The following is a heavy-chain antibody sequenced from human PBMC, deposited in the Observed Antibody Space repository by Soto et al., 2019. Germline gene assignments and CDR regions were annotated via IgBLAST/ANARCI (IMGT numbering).Heavy chain of an antibody. J-gene: IGHJ4*02. CDR1: GGTFSRHA. CDR2: IIPIFGTA. V-gene: IGHV1-69*01. Sequence: QVQLVQSGAEVRKPGSSVKVSCKASGGTFSRHAISWVRQAPGQGLEWMGGIIPIFGTANHAQKFQGRVTIIADQSPGTVYMELGSRTSEDTAMYYCARVWGYGGNDYYYAYWGQGTLVIVFS. CDR3: ARVWGYGGNDYYYAY. D-gene: IGHD3-22*01.